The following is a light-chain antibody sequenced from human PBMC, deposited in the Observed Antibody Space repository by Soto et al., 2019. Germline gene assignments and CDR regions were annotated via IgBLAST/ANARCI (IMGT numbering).Light chain of an antibody. CDR1: SSDVGAYDS. CDR2: DVN. CDR3: SSYTSSYTLV. Sequence: QSAPTQPASLSGSPGQSITISCTGTSSDVGAYDSVSWYQQHPGKAPKLMIYDVNNRPSGVSNRFSGSKSGNTASLTISGLQTEDEADYYCSSYTSSYTLVFGGGTKLTVL. J-gene: IGLJ2*01. V-gene: IGLV2-14*01.